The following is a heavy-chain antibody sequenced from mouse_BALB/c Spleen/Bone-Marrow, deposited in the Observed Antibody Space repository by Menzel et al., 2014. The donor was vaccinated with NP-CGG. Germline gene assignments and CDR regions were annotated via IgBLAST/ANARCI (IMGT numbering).Heavy chain of an antibody. J-gene: IGHJ3*01. D-gene: IGHD2-1*01. CDR3: ARKKRNYGNYYWLPY. CDR2: IDTSDSYS. Sequence: QVQLQQSGAEFVMPGASVKMSCKASGYTFTDYWIHWVKQRPGQGLEWIGAIDTSDSYSSYNQKFKGKATLTVDESSSTAYMQLNSLTSEDSAVYYCARKKRNYGNYYWLPYWGQGTLVTISA. CDR1: GYTFTDYW. V-gene: IGHV1-69*01.